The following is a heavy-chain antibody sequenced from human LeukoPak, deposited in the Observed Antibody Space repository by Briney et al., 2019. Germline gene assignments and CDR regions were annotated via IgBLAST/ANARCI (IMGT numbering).Heavy chain of an antibody. CDR2: TNWDGGRT. D-gene: IGHD3-22*01. CDR3: ARDLYYDSSGYHHDAFDI. V-gene: IGHV3-20*04. CDR1: GFTFDDYA. Sequence: GGSLRLSCAASGFTFDDYAMSWVRQTPGKGLEWVSGTNWDGGRTGYADSVKGRFTISRDNAKNSLYLQMNSLRAEDTAVYYCARDLYYDSSGYHHDAFDIWGQGTMVTVSS. J-gene: IGHJ3*02.